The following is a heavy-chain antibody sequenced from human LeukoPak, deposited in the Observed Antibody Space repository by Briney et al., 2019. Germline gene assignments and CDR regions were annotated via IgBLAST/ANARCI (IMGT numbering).Heavy chain of an antibody. Sequence: ASVKVSCKASGFTFTSYDINWVRQASGQGLEWMGWMNPNNGNTGYAQKFQGRVTMTRDTSKSTAYMELRGLRSEDTAVYYCVRDEEGAAISVNYWFDPWGRGTLVTVSS. V-gene: IGHV1-8*01. CDR3: VRDEEGAAISVNYWFDP. CDR1: GFTFTSYD. J-gene: IGHJ5*02. CDR2: MNPNNGNT. D-gene: IGHD2-2*02.